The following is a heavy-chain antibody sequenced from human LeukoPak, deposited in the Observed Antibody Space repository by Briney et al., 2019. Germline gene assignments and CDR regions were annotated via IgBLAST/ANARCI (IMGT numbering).Heavy chain of an antibody. CDR2: IKQDGSEK. CDR1: GFTFSSYW. V-gene: IGHV3-7*03. CDR3: ATPPGYYDVAPLDF. Sequence: GGSLRLSCAASGFTFSSYWMSWVRQAPGKGLEWVANIKQDGSEKYYVDSVKGRFTISRDNAKNSLYLQMNSLRAEDTAVYYCATPPGYYDVAPLDFWGQGTLVTVSS. D-gene: IGHD3-22*01. J-gene: IGHJ4*02.